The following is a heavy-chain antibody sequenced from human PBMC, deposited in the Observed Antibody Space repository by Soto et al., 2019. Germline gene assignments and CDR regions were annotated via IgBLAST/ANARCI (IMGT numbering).Heavy chain of an antibody. V-gene: IGHV1-18*01. CDR1: GYTFTNYG. CDR3: ARPQNDILTDSYTNYFDS. D-gene: IGHD3-9*01. CDR2: ISAYNGNT. Sequence: QVQLVQSGAEVKKPGASVKVSCKASGYTFTNYGLTWVRQAPGQGPEWVGWISAYNGNTHYAQKLQGRVAMTTDTSTSTAYMELRSLSCDDTAVYYCARPQNDILTDSYTNYFDSWGQGTPVTVSS. J-gene: IGHJ4*02.